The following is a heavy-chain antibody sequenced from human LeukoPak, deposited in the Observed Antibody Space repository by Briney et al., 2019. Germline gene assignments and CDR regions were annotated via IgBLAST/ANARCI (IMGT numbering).Heavy chain of an antibody. CDR3: ATGDGRDGYTNFDY. D-gene: IGHD5-24*01. CDR2: FDPEDGET. J-gene: IGHJ4*02. Sequence: ASVEVSCKVSGYTLTELSMHWVRQAPGKGLEWMGGFDPEDGETIYAQKFQGRVTMTEDTSTDTAYMELSSLRSEDTAVYYCATGDGRDGYTNFDYWGQGTLVTVSS. CDR1: GYTLTELS. V-gene: IGHV1-24*01.